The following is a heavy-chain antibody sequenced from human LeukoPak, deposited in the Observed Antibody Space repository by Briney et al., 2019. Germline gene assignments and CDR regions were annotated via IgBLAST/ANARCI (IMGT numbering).Heavy chain of an antibody. J-gene: IGHJ4*02. Sequence: GGSLRLSCAASGFTFSTYGMSWVRQAPGKGLDWVSAVSGSGGSTHYADSVTGRFTISRDNSKNTLYLQMNSLRAEDTAVYYCAKDRYFDNSGDHYESEYWGQGTLVTVSS. CDR2: VSGSGGST. D-gene: IGHD3-22*01. CDR1: GFTFSTYG. CDR3: AKDRYFDNSGDHYESEY. V-gene: IGHV3-23*01.